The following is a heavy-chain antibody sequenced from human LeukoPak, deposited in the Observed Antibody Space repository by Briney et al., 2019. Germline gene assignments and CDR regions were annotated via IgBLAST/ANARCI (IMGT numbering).Heavy chain of an antibody. V-gene: IGHV4-38-2*02. CDR2: IYHSGST. CDR3: ARDFSSSWEVGFDY. Sequence: AETLSLTCTVSGHSIINSYYWGWIRQPPGKGLEWIGSIYHSGSTYYNPSLKSRVTISIDTSKNQFSLKLNSVTAADTAVYYCARDFSSSWEVGFDYWGQGTLVTVSS. J-gene: IGHJ4*02. D-gene: IGHD6-13*01. CDR1: GHSIINSYY.